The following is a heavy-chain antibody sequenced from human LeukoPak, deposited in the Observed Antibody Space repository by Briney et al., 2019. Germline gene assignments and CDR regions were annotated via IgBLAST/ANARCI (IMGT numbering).Heavy chain of an antibody. CDR3: AKSGRVFDTSGYYWSPN. V-gene: IGHV3-23*01. CDR2: ISGRGANT. CDR1: GFTFSSYA. Sequence: PGGSLRLSCATSGFTFSSYAMSWVRQAPGKELEWVSSISGRGANTHYADSVKGRFTISGDYSKNTLNLQMNSLRAEDTAVYYCAKSGRVFDTSGYYWSPNWGQGILVTVSS. D-gene: IGHD3-22*01. J-gene: IGHJ4*02.